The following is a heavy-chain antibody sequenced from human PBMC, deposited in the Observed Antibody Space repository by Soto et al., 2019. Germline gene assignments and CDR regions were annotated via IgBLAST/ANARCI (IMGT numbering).Heavy chain of an antibody. CDR3: ARTYDTSGYPYFDY. J-gene: IGHJ4*02. Sequence: LSLSCAASGFTLSRYGMPWVRQAPGKGLEWVAVIWFDGSNKNYADSVKGRFTVSKDNSKNTLYLQMDGLGAEDTAVYYCARTYDTSGYPYFDYWGQGALVTVSS. CDR1: GFTLSRYG. D-gene: IGHD3-22*01. CDR2: IWFDGSNK. V-gene: IGHV3-33*01.